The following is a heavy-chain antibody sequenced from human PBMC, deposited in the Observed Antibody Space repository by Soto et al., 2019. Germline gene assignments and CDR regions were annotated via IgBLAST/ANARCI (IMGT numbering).Heavy chain of an antibody. J-gene: IGHJ5*02. D-gene: IGHD1-20*01. V-gene: IGHV3-11*01. CDR2: ISSSGSTI. CDR1: GFTFSDYY. Sequence: GGSLRLSCAASGFTFSDYYMSWIRQAPGKGLEWVSYISSSGSTIYYADSVKGRFTISRDNAKNSLYLQMNSLRAEDTAVYYSARDQDERTITPAIGFDPWGQGTLVTVSS. CDR3: ARDQDERTITPAIGFDP.